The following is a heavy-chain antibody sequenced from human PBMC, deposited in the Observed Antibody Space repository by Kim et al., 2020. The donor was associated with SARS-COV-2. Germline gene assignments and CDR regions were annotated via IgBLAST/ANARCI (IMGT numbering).Heavy chain of an antibody. CDR1: DDSISSSY. CDR2: VYYSGSA. Sequence: SETLSLTCTVSDDSISSSYWSWIRQPPGKGLEWIGYVYYSGSANYNPSLKSRVTISVDTSKSQFSLKLSSVTAADTAVYYCARARREAGYDWNVSGLYYYYYMDVWGKGTTVTVSS. D-gene: IGHD1-1*01. CDR3: ARARREAGYDWNVSGLYYYYYMDV. V-gene: IGHV4-59*01. J-gene: IGHJ6*03.